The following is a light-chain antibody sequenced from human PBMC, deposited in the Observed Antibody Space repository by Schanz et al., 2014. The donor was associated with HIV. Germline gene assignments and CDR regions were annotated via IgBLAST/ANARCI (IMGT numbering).Light chain of an antibody. Sequence: QSALTQPASVSGSPGQSITISCTGTSSDVGAYDRVSWYQQPPGTAPKLIVYEVKNRPSGVPGRFSGSKSGNTASLTVSGLQVDDEADYYCASYGGSNNLLFGGGTKLTVL. CDR2: EVK. J-gene: IGLJ2*01. CDR3: ASYGGSNNLL. CDR1: SSDVGAYDR. V-gene: IGLV2-18*02.